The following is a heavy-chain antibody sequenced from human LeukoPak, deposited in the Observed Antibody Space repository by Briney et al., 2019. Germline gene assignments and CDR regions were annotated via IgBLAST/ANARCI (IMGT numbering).Heavy chain of an antibody. Sequence: ASVKVSCKASGYTFTSYYMHWVRQAPGQGLEWMGIINPSGGSTNYAQKFQGRVTITADESTSTAYMELSSLRSEDTAVYYCARDRRAAAGTRCPYSSGCRYGMDVWGQGTTVTVSS. CDR1: GYTFTSYY. D-gene: IGHD6-13*01. CDR3: ARDRRAAAGTRCPYSSGCRYGMDV. CDR2: INPSGGST. J-gene: IGHJ6*02. V-gene: IGHV1-46*01.